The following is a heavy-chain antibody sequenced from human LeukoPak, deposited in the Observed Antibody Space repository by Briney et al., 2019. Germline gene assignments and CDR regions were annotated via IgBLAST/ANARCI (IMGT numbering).Heavy chain of an antibody. CDR2: INQDGSEI. CDR1: GFTYSSYL. D-gene: IGHD6-19*01. Sequence: GGSLRLSCAASGFTYSSYLMSWVRQAPGKWLDWVTNINQDGSEIYYVDSVKGRFTISRDNAKNSLYLQMNSLRAEDTALYYCARESTGSYVDFWGQGALVTVSS. CDR3: ARESTGSYVDF. V-gene: IGHV3-7*05. J-gene: IGHJ4*02.